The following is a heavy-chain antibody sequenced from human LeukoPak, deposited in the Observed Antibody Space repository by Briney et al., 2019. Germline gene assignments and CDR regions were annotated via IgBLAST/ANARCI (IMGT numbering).Heavy chain of an antibody. CDR3: ATAPISDADY. CDR2: INSDGSST. J-gene: IGHJ4*02. V-gene: IGHV3-74*01. CDR1: GFTFSSCW. Sequence: PGGSLRLSCAASGFTFSSCWMHWVRQAPGKGLVWVSRINSDGSSTSYADSVKGRFTISRDNAKNTLYLQMDSLRAEDTAVYYCATAPISDADYWGQGTLVTVSS. D-gene: IGHD3-3*01.